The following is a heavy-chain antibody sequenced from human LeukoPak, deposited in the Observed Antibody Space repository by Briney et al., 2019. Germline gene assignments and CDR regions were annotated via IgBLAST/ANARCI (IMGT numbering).Heavy chain of an antibody. J-gene: IGHJ6*02. CDR2: IRSKSNNYAT. V-gene: IGHV3-73*01. CDR3: TRQVAAAAYYYSYGMDV. Sequence: GGSLRLSCVASGFTFSGSAMHWVRQASGKGLEWVGLIRSKSNNYATAYAASVKGRFTISRDDSRNTAYLQMSSLKTEDTAVYYCTRQVAAAAYYYSYGMDVWGQGTTVTVSS. D-gene: IGHD6-13*01. CDR1: GFTFSGSA.